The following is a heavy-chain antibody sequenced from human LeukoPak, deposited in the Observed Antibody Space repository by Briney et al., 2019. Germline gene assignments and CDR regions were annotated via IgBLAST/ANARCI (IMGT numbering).Heavy chain of an antibody. CDR1: VDSISSGNYY. CDR3: VRHLGANAFSI. J-gene: IGHJ3*02. Sequence: SETLSLTRTVSVDSISSGNYYGGSIRQPPRKGLEWLASIYYTGTTYYYPSLTSRGPISFETPNNHFSLKLTPVAPADTPENYCVRHLGANAFSIWGQGTIVTVSS. CDR2: IYYTGTT. D-gene: IGHD3-16*01. V-gene: IGHV4-39*01.